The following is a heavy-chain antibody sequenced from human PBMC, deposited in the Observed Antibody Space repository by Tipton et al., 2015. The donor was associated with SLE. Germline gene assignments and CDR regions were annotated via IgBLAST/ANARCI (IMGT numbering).Heavy chain of an antibody. V-gene: IGHV4-59*08. CDR3: ARVGVTNVFES. CDR2: IYSGGST. CDR1: GGSISSHY. D-gene: IGHD1-26*01. J-gene: IGHJ4*02. Sequence: LRLSCTVSGGSISSHYWSWIRQPPGKTLEWIGYIYSGGSTNYNPSLKSRVTLSVDTSKNQFSLNLTSVTAADTAVYYCARVGVTNVFESWGRGTLVTVSS.